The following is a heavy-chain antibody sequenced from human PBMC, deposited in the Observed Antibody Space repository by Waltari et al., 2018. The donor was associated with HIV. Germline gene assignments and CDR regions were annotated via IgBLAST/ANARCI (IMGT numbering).Heavy chain of an antibody. D-gene: IGHD4-17*01. CDR2: ISSDGSTT. V-gene: IGHV3-74*01. J-gene: IGHJ3*02. CDR1: GFTLRSSW. Sequence: EVQLVESGGGLVKPGGSLRHSCVSCGFTLRSSWRHWVRQVPGKGLGWVSCISSDGSTTNYADSVKGRLTISRDNAKNTLYLQMNSLRADDTAVYYCARENTMTYYDALDIWGQGTMVTVSS. CDR3: ARENTMTYYDALDI.